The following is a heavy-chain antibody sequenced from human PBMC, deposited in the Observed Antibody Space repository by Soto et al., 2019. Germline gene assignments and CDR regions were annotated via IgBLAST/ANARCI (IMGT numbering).Heavy chain of an antibody. V-gene: IGHV4-30-4*01. J-gene: IGHJ4*02. CDR2: IYYSGST. CDR1: GGSISSGDYY. D-gene: IGHD3-22*01. CDR3: ARNTHYYSSCYYDYYFDY. Sequence: SEPLSLTCTVSGGSISSGDYYWSWIRQPPGKGLEWIGYIYYSGSTYYNPSLKSRVTISVDTSKNQFSLKLSSVTAADTAVYYCARNTHYYSSCYYDYYFDYWGQGTLVTVSS.